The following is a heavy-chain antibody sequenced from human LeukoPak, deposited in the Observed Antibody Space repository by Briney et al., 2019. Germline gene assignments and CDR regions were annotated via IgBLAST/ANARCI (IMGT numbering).Heavy chain of an antibody. J-gene: IGHJ6*03. CDR1: GGTFSNYG. CDR3: ARVLMTRHLYCTSSRGSDEYYSMDV. V-gene: IGHV1-69*04. CDR2: IIPITGTA. D-gene: IGHD6-6*01. Sequence: ASVKVSCKASGGTFSNYGITWVRQVPGQGLEWMARIIPITGTANIAQRFQGRVTITADKSTSTAYMELSSLRSEDTAVYYCARVLMTRHLYCTSSRGSDEYYSMDVWGKGTTVTVSS.